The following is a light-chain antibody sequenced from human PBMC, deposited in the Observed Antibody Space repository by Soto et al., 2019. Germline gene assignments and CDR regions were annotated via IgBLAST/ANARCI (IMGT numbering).Light chain of an antibody. CDR3: QQRSNWPPIT. CDR2: DAS. V-gene: IGKV3-11*01. Sequence: ELVMTQSPATLSVSPADRSTLSCRASQSVSSYLAWYQQKPGQAPRLLIYDASNRATGIPARFSGSGSGTDFTLTISSLEPEDFAVYYCQQRSNWPPITFGQGTRLEIK. J-gene: IGKJ5*01. CDR1: QSVSSY.